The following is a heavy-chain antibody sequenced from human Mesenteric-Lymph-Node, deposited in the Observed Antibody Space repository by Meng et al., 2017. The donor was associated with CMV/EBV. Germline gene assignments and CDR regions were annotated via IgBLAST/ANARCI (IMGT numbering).Heavy chain of an antibody. V-gene: IGHV3-48*04. CDR3: VRDPVVSGLDV. Sequence: GESLKISCTASGFSLSIYSMNWVRQAPGKGLEWVAYIGTGFTKYYADSLAGRLTVSRDDAKNSLYLQVNSLRGEDTAVYFCVRDPVVSGLDVWGQGTAVTVSS. D-gene: IGHD5/OR15-5a*01. J-gene: IGHJ6*02. CDR2: IGTGFTK. CDR1: GFSLSIYS.